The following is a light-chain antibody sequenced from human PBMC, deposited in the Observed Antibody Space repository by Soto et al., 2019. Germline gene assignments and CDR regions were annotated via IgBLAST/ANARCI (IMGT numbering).Light chain of an antibody. J-gene: IGLJ3*02. V-gene: IGLV2-8*01. CDR3: SSYAGSNNEV. CDR2: EVS. CDR1: SSDVGGYNY. Sequence: QSALTQPPSASGSPGQSVTISCTGTSSDVGGYNYVSWYQQHPGKAPKLMIYEVSKRPSGVPDRFSGSKSGNTASLPVSGLQADDEADYYCSSYAGSNNEVFGGGTKVTVL.